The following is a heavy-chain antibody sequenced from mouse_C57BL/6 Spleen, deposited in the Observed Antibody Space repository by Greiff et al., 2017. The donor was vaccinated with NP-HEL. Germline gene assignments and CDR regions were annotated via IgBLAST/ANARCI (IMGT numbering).Heavy chain of an antibody. J-gene: IGHJ4*01. D-gene: IGHD2-1*01. Sequence: EVKLMESGPELVKPGASVKISCKASGYSFTGYYMNWVKQSPEKSLEWIGEINPSTGGTTYNQKFKAKATLTVDKSSSTAYMQLKSLTSEDSAVYYCARLGNFYAMDYWGQGTSVTVSS. CDR2: INPSTGGT. V-gene: IGHV1-42*01. CDR3: ARLGNFYAMDY. CDR1: GYSFTGYY.